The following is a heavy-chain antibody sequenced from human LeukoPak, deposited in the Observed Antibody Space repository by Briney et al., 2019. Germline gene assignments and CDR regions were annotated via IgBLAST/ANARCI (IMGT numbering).Heavy chain of an antibody. CDR3: ARWRSSSWLDC. Sequence: PGGSLRLSCAASGFTVSSNYMSWVRQAPGKGLEWVSVIYSGGSTYYADSVKGRFTISRDNSKNTLYLQMNSLRAEDTAVYYCARWRSSSWLDCWGQGTLVTVSS. D-gene: IGHD6-13*01. CDR1: GFTVSSNY. V-gene: IGHV3-53*01. CDR2: IYSGGST. J-gene: IGHJ4*02.